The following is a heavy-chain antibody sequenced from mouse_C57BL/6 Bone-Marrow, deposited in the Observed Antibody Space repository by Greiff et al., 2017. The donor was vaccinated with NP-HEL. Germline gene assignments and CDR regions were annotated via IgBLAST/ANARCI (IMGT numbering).Heavy chain of an antibody. CDR2: IYPGSGNT. V-gene: IGHV1-76*01. CDR3: ARDWTYDYGYFDV. D-gene: IGHD2-3*01. J-gene: IGHJ1*03. CDR1: GYTFTDYY. Sequence: QVQLKQSGAELVRPGASVKLSCKASGYTFTDYYINWVKQRPGQGLEWIARIYPGSGNTYYNEKFKGKATLTAEKSSSTAYMQLSSLTSEDSAVYFCARDWTYDYGYFDVWGTGTTVTVSS.